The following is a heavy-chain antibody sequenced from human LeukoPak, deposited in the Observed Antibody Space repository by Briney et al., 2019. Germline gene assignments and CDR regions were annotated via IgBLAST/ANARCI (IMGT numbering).Heavy chain of an antibody. CDR2: INPNSGGA. V-gene: IGHV1-2*06. Sequence: RVASVKVSCKASGYTFIGYYLHWVRQAPGQGPEWMGHINPNSGGADYAQKFQGRVTMTRDTSISTVYVELSRLRSDDTAVYYCARDSPIVGTFYAFDIWGQGTTVTVSP. J-gene: IGHJ3*02. D-gene: IGHD1-26*01. CDR1: GYTFIGYY. CDR3: ARDSPIVGTFYAFDI.